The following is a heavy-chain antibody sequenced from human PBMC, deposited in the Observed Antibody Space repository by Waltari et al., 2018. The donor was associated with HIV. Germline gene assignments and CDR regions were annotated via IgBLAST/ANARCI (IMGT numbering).Heavy chain of an antibody. CDR3: VRDRTSETTGDFDS. J-gene: IGHJ4*02. Sequence: DVQLVESGGGLVKPGQSLRLSCIASGFELDIFNLTWVRQAPGGGLEWVASISKSGYYVYYSDSLKGRVTISRDNAKKSLLLQVNSLTADDTGLYFCVRDRTSETTGDFDSWGQGVPVFVSS. CDR2: ISKSGYYV. CDR1: GFELDIFN. D-gene: IGHD1-1*01. V-gene: IGHV3-21*01.